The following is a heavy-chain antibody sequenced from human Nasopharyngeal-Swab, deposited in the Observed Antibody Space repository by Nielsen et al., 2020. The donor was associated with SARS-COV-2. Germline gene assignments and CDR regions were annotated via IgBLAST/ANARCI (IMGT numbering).Heavy chain of an antibody. CDR1: GYSFTSYW. Sequence: GESLKSSCKGSGYSFTSYWISWVRQMPGKGLEWMGRIDPSDSYTNYSPSFQGHVTISADKSISTAYLQWSSLKASDTAMYYCARRDCSSTSCSHYYYYGMDVWGQGTTVTVSS. CDR3: ARRDCSSTSCSHYYYYGMDV. CDR2: IDPSDSYT. D-gene: IGHD2-2*01. J-gene: IGHJ6*02. V-gene: IGHV5-10-1*01.